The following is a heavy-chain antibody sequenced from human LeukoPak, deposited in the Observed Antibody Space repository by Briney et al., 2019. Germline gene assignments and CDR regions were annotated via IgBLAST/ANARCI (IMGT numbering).Heavy chain of an antibody. CDR1: GFTFSSYA. CDR2: ISSNGGST. V-gene: IGHV3-64*01. J-gene: IGHJ6*02. CDR3: ARMGEEPAYGMDV. Sequence: PGGSLRLSCAASGFTFSSYAMHWVRQAPGKGLEYVSAISSNGGSTYYANSVKGRFTISRDNSKNTLYLQMNSLRAEDTAVYYCARMGEEPAYGMDVWGQGTTVTVSS. D-gene: IGHD1-26*01.